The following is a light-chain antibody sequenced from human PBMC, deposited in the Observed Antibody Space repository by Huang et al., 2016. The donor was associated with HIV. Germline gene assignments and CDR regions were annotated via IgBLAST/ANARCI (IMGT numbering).Light chain of an antibody. Sequence: DIQMTQSPSSLSASVGDRVTITCQASQDINNYLNWYQQRPGRAPKLLIYDASMLDTGVPSRFSGSGSGTDFTFTISSLQPEDVATYYCQHYNGYPLTFGQGTR. J-gene: IGKJ5*01. V-gene: IGKV1-33*01. CDR1: QDINNY. CDR2: DAS. CDR3: QHYNGYPLT.